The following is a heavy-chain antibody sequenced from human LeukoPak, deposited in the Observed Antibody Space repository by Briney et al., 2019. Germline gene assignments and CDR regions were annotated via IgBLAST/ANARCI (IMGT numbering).Heavy chain of an antibody. J-gene: IGHJ4*02. D-gene: IGHD3-22*01. CDR3: ARLRSSGYYYIDY. CDR2: ISGSGGST. Sequence: GGSLRLSCAASGFTFSSYAMSWVRQAPGKGLEWVSAISGSGGSTYYADSVKGRFTISRDNSKSTLYLQMNSLRAEDTAVYYCARLRSSGYYYIDYWGQGTLATVSS. V-gene: IGHV3-23*01. CDR1: GFTFSSYA.